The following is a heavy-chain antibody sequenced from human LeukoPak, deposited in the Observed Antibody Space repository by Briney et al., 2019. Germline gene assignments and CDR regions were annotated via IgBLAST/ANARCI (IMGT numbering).Heavy chain of an antibody. CDR1: GYSFTSYW. D-gene: IGHD3-22*01. Sequence: GESLKISCKGSGYSFTSYWIGWVRQMPGKGLEWMGIIYPGDSDTRYSPSFQGRVTISADKSISTAYLQWSNLKASDTAMYYCARPNYYDRSGYYAYWGQGTLVTVSS. V-gene: IGHV5-51*01. CDR3: ARPNYYDRSGYYAY. CDR2: IYPGDSDT. J-gene: IGHJ4*02.